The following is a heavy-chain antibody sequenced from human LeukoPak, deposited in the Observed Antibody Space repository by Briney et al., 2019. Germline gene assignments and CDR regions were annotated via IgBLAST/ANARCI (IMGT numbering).Heavy chain of an antibody. CDR2: INPNSGGT. D-gene: IGHD4-17*01. V-gene: IGHV1-2*02. J-gene: IGHJ6*02. CDR3: ARDRNYGDERYYYGMDV. Sequence: ASVKVSCKASGYTFTGYYMHWVRQAPGQGLEWMGWINPNSGGTNYAQKFQGRVTMTRDTSISTAYMELSRLRSDDTAVYYCARDRNYGDERYYYGMDVWGQGTRSPSP. CDR1: GYTFTGYY.